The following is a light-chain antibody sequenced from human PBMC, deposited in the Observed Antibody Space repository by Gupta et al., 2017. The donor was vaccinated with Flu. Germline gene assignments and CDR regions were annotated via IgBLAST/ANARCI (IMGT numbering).Light chain of an antibody. V-gene: IGLV2-14*04. CDR3: SSYTSGSTFYV. CDR1: SSDVGGSDY. J-gene: IGLJ1*01. Sequence: SSDVGGSDYVSWYQQHPDKAPKLIIYDVTKRPSGVSSRFSGSKSGNTASLTISGLQAEDETDYYCSSYTSGSTFYVFGTGTKVTVL. CDR2: DVT.